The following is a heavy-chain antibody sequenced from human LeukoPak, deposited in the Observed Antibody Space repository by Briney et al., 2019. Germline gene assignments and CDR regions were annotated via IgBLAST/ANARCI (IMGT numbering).Heavy chain of an antibody. V-gene: IGHV1-8*01. CDR3: ARGRCSGGSCYYYYYYMDV. CDR2: MNPNSGNT. J-gene: IGHJ6*03. Sequence: GASVKVSCKASGYTFTSYDINWVRQATGQGLEWMGWMNPNSGNTGYAQKFQGRVTMTRNTSISTAYMELSSLRSEDTAVYYCARGRCSGGSCYYYYYYMDVWGKGTTVTISS. CDR1: GYTFTSYD. D-gene: IGHD2-15*01.